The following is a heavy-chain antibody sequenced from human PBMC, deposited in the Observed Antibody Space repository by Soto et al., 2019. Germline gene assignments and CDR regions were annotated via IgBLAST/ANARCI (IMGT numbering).Heavy chain of an antibody. V-gene: IGHV3-64D*06. CDR1: GFTFSSYA. J-gene: IGHJ4*02. CDR2: ISSNGGST. Sequence: LRLSSSASGFTFSSYAMHWVRQASGKGLEYVSAISSNGGSTYYADSVKGRLTISRDNSKNTLYLQMSSLRAEDTAVYYCVKGSAEIFLSGYYTVYYFDYCGQGTLVTVYS. D-gene: IGHD3-3*01. CDR3: VKGSAEIFLSGYYTVYYFDY.